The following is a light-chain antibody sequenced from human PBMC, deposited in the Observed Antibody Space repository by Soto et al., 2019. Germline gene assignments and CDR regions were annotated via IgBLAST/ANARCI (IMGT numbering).Light chain of an antibody. J-gene: IGLJ2*01. CDR1: SGHGNYV. Sequence: QSVLTQSPSASASLGASVKLTCTLSSGHGNYVIAWHQQQPEKGPRFLMKVKSDGSHSKRDGIPDRFSGSSSGAERYLAISSLQSEDEADYYCQTWDTGIVVFGGGTKLTVL. CDR3: QTWDTGIVV. V-gene: IGLV4-69*02. CDR2: VKSDGSH.